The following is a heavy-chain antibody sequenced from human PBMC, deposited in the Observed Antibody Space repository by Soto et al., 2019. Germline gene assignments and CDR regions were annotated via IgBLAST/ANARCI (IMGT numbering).Heavy chain of an antibody. CDR1: GGSISTYY. D-gene: IGHD3-10*01. Sequence: SETLSLTCTVSGGSISTYYWSWVRQPPGKGLEWIGYIHYSGSTYFNPTLKSRVTMSLDMSSNQLSLHLKSVTAADTAVYYCARESAGSHKNNWFDPWGQGTLVTAPQ. V-gene: IGHV4-59*01. CDR3: ARESAGSHKNNWFDP. CDR2: IHYSGST. J-gene: IGHJ5*02.